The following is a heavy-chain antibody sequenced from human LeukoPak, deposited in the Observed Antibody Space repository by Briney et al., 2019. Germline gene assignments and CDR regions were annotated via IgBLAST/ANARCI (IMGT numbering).Heavy chain of an antibody. D-gene: IGHD5-18*01. CDR1: GFTFSSYA. Sequence: GGSLRLSCAASGFTFSSYAMSWVRQAPGKGLEWVSTFSGSGGNTYYADSVKGRFTISRDNAKNSLYLQMNSLKTEDTAVYYCTTPLHLRGYSYGSVLVHDAFDIWGQGTMVTVSS. J-gene: IGHJ3*02. V-gene: IGHV3-23*01. CDR2: FSGSGGNT. CDR3: TTPLHLRGYSYGSVLVHDAFDI.